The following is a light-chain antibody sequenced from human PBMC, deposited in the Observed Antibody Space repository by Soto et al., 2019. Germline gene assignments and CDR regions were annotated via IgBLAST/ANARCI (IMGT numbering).Light chain of an antibody. CDR3: QLWDDNFYV. J-gene: IGLJ1*01. Sequence: SYELTQPPSVSVAPGQTARIICGGGNIGTNSVHWYQQKPGQAPVLVVYDDSDRPSGIPDRFSGSNSGNTATLIISRVEAGDEADYYCQLWDDNFYVFGTGTKVTVL. V-gene: IGLV3-21*02. CDR1: NIGTNS. CDR2: DDS.